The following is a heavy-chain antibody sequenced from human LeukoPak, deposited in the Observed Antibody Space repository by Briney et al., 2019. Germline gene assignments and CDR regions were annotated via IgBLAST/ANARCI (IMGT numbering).Heavy chain of an antibody. J-gene: IGHJ4*02. CDR3: ARGGLSIMGY. Sequence: GGSLRLSCGASGITFSSYSMNWVRQAPGKGLEWVSYISSSGSTKYYAGSVKGRFTISRDNARNSLYLQMNSLRAEDTAVYFCARGGLSIMGYWGQGTLVTVSS. V-gene: IGHV3-48*01. CDR2: ISSSGSTK. CDR1: GITFSSYS. D-gene: IGHD2/OR15-2a*01.